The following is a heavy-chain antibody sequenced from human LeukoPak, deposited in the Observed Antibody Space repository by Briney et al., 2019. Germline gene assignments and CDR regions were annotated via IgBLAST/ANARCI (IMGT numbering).Heavy chain of an antibody. D-gene: IGHD3-22*01. V-gene: IGHV3-20*04. CDR1: GFTFDDYG. CDR3: ARVRNYYDSSGPKRGAFDI. J-gene: IGHJ3*02. CDR2: INWNGGSI. Sequence: GGSLRLSCAASGFTFDDYGMSWVRQAPGKGLEWVSGINWNGGSIGYADSVKGRFSISRDNAKNSLYLQMNSLRAEDTALYYCARVRNYYDSSGPKRGAFDIWGQGTMVTVSS.